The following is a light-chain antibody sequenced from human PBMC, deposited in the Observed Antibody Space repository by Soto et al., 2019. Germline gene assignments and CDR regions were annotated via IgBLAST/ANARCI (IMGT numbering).Light chain of an antibody. CDR1: QGITNW. J-gene: IGKJ1*01. Sequence: DIQMTQSPSSVSASVGDRVTITFRASQGITNWLAWYQQKPGKAPKLLIYAASGLPSGVPSRFSGSGSGTDFTLTISSLQPDDFATYYCQQYNSYWTFGQGTKVDI. CDR2: AAS. V-gene: IGKV1D-16*01. CDR3: QQYNSYWT.